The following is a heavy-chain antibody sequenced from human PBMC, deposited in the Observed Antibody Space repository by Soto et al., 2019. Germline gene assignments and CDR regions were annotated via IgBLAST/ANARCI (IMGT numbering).Heavy chain of an antibody. V-gene: IGHV3-7*01. Sequence: GGSLRLSCAASGFTFSSYWMSWVRQAPGKGLEWVANIKQDGSEKYYVDSVKGRFTISRDNAKNSLYLQMNSLRAEDTAVYYCARDLITMIVVENDAFDIWGQGTMATVSS. D-gene: IGHD3-22*01. J-gene: IGHJ3*02. CDR1: GFTFSSYW. CDR2: IKQDGSEK. CDR3: ARDLITMIVVENDAFDI.